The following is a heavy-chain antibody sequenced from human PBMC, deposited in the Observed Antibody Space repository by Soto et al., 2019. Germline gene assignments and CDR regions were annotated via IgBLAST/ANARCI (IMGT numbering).Heavy chain of an antibody. D-gene: IGHD6-13*01. CDR3: ARVLSTAAVDY. V-gene: IGHV4-31*02. J-gene: IGHJ4*02. CDR2: TYYSGYT. Sequence: WTWIRQHPGKGLEWIWYTYYSGYTNYNPSLKSRVTISVDASKNQFSVKLSSVTAADTAVYYCARVLSTAAVDYWGQGTLVTVSS.